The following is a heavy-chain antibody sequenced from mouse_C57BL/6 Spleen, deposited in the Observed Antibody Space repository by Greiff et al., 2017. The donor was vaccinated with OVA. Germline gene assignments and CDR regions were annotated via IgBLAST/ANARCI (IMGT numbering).Heavy chain of an antibody. CDR1: GYTFTSYW. D-gene: IGHD1-1*01. J-gene: IGHJ4*01. Sequence: VQLQQPGAELVKPGASVKLSCKASGYTFTSYWMQWVKQRPGQGLEWIGEIDPSDSYTNYNQQFKGKATLTVDTSSSTAYMQLSSLTSEDSAVYYCARSCYYYGSSYYAMDYWGQGTSVTVSS. CDR3: ARSCYYYGSSYYAMDY. V-gene: IGHV1-50*01. CDR2: IDPSDSYT.